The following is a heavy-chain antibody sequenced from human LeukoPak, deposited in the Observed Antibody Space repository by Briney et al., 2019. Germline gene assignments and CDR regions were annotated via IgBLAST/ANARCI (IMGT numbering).Heavy chain of an antibody. Sequence: GGSLRLSSAASGFSFSNSGMHWVRQAPGRGPEYVAGIWFDESSQYYADSVKGRFTISRDNSKNTVFLEMNSVRVEDTAVYFCAREPRRYGSYLDYWGQGTLVTVSS. CDR1: GFSFSNSG. V-gene: IGHV3-33*08. CDR3: AREPRRYGSYLDY. D-gene: IGHD1-26*01. J-gene: IGHJ4*02. CDR2: IWFDESSQ.